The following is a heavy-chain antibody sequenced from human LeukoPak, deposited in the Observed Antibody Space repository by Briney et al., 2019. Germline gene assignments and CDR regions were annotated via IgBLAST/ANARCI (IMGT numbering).Heavy chain of an antibody. CDR2: IYYSGST. V-gene: IGHV4-59*01. CDR3: AGSIMITFGGVIVSP. D-gene: IGHD3-16*02. Sequence: PSETLSLTCTVSGGSISSYYWSWIRQPPGKGLEWIGYIYYSGSTNYNPSLKGRVTISVDTSKNQFSLKLSSVTAADTAVYYCAGSIMITFGGVIVSPWGQGTLVTVSS. CDR1: GGSISSYY. J-gene: IGHJ5*02.